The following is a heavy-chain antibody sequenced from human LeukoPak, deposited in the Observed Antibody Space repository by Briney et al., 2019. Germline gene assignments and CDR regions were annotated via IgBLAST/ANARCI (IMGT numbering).Heavy chain of an antibody. Sequence: ASVKVSCKASGYTFTSFYMHWVRQAPGQGLEWMGIINPSGGSTSYAQKFQGRVTMTRDTSTSTVYMELSSLRSEDATVYYCARVSVAGFNWFDPWGQGTLVTVSS. CDR2: INPSGGST. CDR3: ARVSVAGFNWFDP. J-gene: IGHJ5*02. CDR1: GYTFTSFY. D-gene: IGHD6-19*01. V-gene: IGHV1-46*01.